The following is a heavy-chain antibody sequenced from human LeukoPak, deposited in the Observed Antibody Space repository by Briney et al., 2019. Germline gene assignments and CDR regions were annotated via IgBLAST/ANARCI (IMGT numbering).Heavy chain of an antibody. CDR1: GFTISNNY. V-gene: IGHV3-66*02. J-gene: IGHJ4*02. Sequence: PGGSLRLSCAASGFTISNNYMTWVRQAPGKGLEWVSVIYNGGSTYYADSVKGRFTISRDNSQNTLCLQINSLRAEDTAVYYCARGTYGGIDYWGQGTLATVSS. CDR3: ARGTYGGIDY. CDR2: IYNGGST. D-gene: IGHD4-23*01.